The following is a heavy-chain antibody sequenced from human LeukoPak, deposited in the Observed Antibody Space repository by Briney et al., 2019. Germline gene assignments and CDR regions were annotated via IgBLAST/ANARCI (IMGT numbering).Heavy chain of an antibody. Sequence: GGSLRLSCAASGFTVSSNYMSWVRQAPGKGLEWVSVIYSGGSTYYADSVKGRFTISRDNAKNSLSLQMNSLRAEDTAVYYCAREGSIVYWGQGTLVTVSS. D-gene: IGHD5/OR15-5a*01. CDR1: GFTVSSNY. J-gene: IGHJ4*02. CDR2: IYSGGST. CDR3: AREGSIVY. V-gene: IGHV3-53*01.